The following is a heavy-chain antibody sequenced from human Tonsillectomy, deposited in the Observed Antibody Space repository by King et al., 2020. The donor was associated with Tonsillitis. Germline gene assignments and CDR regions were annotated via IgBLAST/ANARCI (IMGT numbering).Heavy chain of an antibody. CDR2: ISSNGGST. CDR3: ARELKD. Sequence: VQLVESGGGLGQPGGSLRLSCAASGFTFSSNAMHLVRQAPGKGLEYVSGISSNGGSTYYGNSVKGRFTISRDNSENTLYLQMGSLTAEDMAVYYCARELKDWGQGTLVTVSS. J-gene: IGHJ4*02. V-gene: IGHV3-64*01. CDR1: GFTFSSNA.